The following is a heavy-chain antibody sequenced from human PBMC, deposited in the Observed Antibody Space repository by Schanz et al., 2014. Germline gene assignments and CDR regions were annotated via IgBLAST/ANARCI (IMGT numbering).Heavy chain of an antibody. CDR2: INHGGST. CDR1: GFTFSTYA. V-gene: IGHV4-34*01. CDR3: ARAARRTRVVPLYFDY. D-gene: IGHD2-2*01. J-gene: IGHJ4*02. Sequence: QLLDSGGGLVQPGGSLRLSCAASGFTFSTYAMSWVRQPPGKGLEWIAEINHGGSTNYNPSLKSRVTISVDTSKNQFSLKLRSVTAADTAVYYCARAARRTRVVPLYFDYWGQGTLVTVSS.